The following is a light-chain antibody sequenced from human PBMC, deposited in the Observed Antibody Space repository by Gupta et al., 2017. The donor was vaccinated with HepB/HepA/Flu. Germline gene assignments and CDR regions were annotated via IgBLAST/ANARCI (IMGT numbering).Light chain of an antibody. CDR1: QAIGDW. CDR2: KVS. CDR3: QQDHSFPLT. Sequence: DIQMTQSPSTRSASVGDRVTITCRASQAIGDWLAWFQQKTGRAPHLLMYKVSTLQSGVPSRFSGSGSDTEFTLTISSLQPDDFATYYCQQDHSFPLTFGGGTKVEVE. V-gene: IGKV1-5*03. J-gene: IGKJ4*01.